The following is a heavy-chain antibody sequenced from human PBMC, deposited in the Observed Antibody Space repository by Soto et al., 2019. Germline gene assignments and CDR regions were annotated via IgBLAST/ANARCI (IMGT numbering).Heavy chain of an antibody. Sequence: PGGSLRLSCAASGFTFRSYAMSWVRQAPGKGLEWLSGISGSGGSTFYADSVKGRFTISRDNSKNTLYLQMNSLTAEDTAVYYCAKVGIYCSDGVCTVYWGQGTLVTVSS. D-gene: IGHD2-8*01. CDR2: ISGSGGST. J-gene: IGHJ4*02. V-gene: IGHV3-23*01. CDR1: GFTFRSYA. CDR3: AKVGIYCSDGVCTVY.